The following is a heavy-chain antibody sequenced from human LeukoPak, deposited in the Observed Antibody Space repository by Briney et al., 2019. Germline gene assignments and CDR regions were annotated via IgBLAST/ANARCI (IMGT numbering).Heavy chain of an antibody. CDR3: ARDKVVGATFFDY. V-gene: IGHV3-23*01. CDR2: ISGSGGST. CDR1: GFTFSSYG. D-gene: IGHD1-26*01. J-gene: IGHJ4*02. Sequence: GGSLRLSCAASGFTFSSYGMSWVRQAPGKGLEWVSAISGSGGSTYYADSVKGRFTISRDNAKNSLYLQMNSLREEDTAVYYCARDKVVGATFFDYWGQGTLVTVSS.